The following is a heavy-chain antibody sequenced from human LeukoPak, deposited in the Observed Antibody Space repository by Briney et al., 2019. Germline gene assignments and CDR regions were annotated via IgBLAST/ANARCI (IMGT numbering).Heavy chain of an antibody. D-gene: IGHD3-22*01. J-gene: IGHJ4*02. CDR3: AREPMYYYDSSGYPG. V-gene: IGHV4-34*01. Sequence: SETPSLTCAVYGGSFSGYYWSWIRQPPGKGLEWIGEINHSGSTNYNPSLKSRVTISVDTSKNQFSLKLSSVTAADTAVYYCAREPMYYYDSSGYPGWGQGTLVTVSS. CDR2: INHSGST. CDR1: GGSFSGYY.